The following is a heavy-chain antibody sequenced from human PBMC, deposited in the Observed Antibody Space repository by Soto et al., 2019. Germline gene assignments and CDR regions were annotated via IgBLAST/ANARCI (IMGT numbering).Heavy chain of an antibody. CDR2: IYHSGST. CDR1: GGSISSGGYS. Sequence: QLQLQESGSGLVKPSQTLSLTCAVSGGSISSGGYSWSWIRQPPGKGLEWIGYIYHSGSTYYNPSLKSRGTTSVDRSKHQFSLKHRSVTAADTAVYYCASSHAGAHITAAVHWGQGTLVTVSS. V-gene: IGHV4-30-2*01. J-gene: IGHJ4*02. D-gene: IGHD6-13*01. CDR3: ASSHAGAHITAAVH.